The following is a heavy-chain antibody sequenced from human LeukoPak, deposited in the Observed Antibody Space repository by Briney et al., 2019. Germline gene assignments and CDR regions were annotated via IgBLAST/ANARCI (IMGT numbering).Heavy chain of an antibody. D-gene: IGHD5-18*01. CDR1: GGSISGYY. Sequence: SETLSLTCTVSGGSISGYYWSWIRQPAGKGLEWIGRIYTSGSTYYNPSLKSRVTISVDTSKNQFSLKLSSVTAADTAVYYCARDRYSYGYGYWGQGTLVTVSS. CDR3: ARDRYSYGYGY. J-gene: IGHJ4*02. CDR2: IYTSGST. V-gene: IGHV4-4*07.